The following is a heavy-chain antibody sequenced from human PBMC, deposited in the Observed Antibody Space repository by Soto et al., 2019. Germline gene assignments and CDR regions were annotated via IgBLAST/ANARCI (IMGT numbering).Heavy chain of an antibody. Sequence: EVQLVESGGGLVQPGGSLRLSCAASGFTVSSNYMSWVRQAPGKGLEWVSVIYRDGDGSTYYADSVKGRFTISRDNSKNTLYLQMSGLGAEDTAVYYCARDSGWPGIFDYWGQGTLVTVSS. J-gene: IGHJ4*02. CDR2: IYRDGDGST. V-gene: IGHV3-66*01. CDR1: GFTVSSNY. D-gene: IGHD6-19*01. CDR3: ARDSGWPGIFDY.